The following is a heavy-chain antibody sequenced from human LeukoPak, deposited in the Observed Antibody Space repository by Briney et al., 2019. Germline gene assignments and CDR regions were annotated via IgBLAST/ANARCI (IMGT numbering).Heavy chain of an antibody. D-gene: IGHD6-19*01. CDR3: ARDLGSGGPTKVGY. Sequence: GGSLRLSCAASGFTFSSYAMHWVRQAPGKGLEWVAGISYDGSNKYYADSVKGRFTISRDNSKNTLYLQMNSLRAEDTAVYYCARDLGSGGPTKVGYWGQGTLVTVSS. CDR2: ISYDGSNK. V-gene: IGHV3-30*04. J-gene: IGHJ4*02. CDR1: GFTFSSYA.